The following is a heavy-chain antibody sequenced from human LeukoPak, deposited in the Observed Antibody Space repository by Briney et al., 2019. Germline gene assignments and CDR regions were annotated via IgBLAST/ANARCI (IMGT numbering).Heavy chain of an antibody. V-gene: IGHV3-23*01. CDR3: AKVRGSYYDRQGY. D-gene: IGHD1-26*01. Sequence: GGSLRLSYAASGFTFSSYAMSWVRQAPGKGLEWVSAISGSGGSTYYADSVKGRFTISRDNSKNTLYLQMNSLRAEDTAVYYCAKVRGSYYDRQGYWGQGTLVTVSS. J-gene: IGHJ4*02. CDR1: GFTFSSYA. CDR2: ISGSGGST.